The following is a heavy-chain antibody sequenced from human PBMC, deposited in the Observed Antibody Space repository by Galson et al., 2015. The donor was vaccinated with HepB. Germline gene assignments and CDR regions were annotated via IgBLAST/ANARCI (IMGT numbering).Heavy chain of an antibody. D-gene: IGHD6-13*01. J-gene: IGHJ3*02. CDR3: AREAAGDAFDI. Sequence: SLRLSCAASGFTFSSYSMNWVRQAPGKGLEWVSSISSSSSYIYYADSVKGRFTISRDNAKNSLYLQMNSLRAEDTAVYYCAREAAGDAFDIWGQGTMVTVSS. CDR1: GFTFSSYS. CDR2: ISSSSSYI. V-gene: IGHV3-21*01.